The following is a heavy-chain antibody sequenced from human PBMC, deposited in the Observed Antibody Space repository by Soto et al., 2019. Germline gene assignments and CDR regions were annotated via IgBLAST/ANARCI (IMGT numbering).Heavy chain of an antibody. Sequence: QVQLVQSGAEVKKPGSSVKVSCKASGGTFSSYTISWVRQAPGQGLEWMGRIIPILGIANYAQKFQGRVTITADKSTSTAYVELSSLRSEDTAVYYCARGVAAAGLFDYWGQGTLVTVSS. D-gene: IGHD6-13*01. CDR3: ARGVAAAGLFDY. V-gene: IGHV1-69*02. CDR1: GGTFSSYT. CDR2: IIPILGIA. J-gene: IGHJ4*02.